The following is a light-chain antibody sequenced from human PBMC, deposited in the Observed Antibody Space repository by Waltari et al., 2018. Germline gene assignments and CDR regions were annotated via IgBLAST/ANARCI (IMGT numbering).Light chain of an antibody. CDR2: GKN. CDR3: NSRDSSGNPLVA. CDR1: SLSSYY. J-gene: IGLJ2*01. Sequence: SSELTQAPAVSVALGQTVRITCQGASLSSYYASWYQQKAGQAPVLVIYGKNNRPSGIPDRFSGSSSGNTASLIITRAQAEDEADYYCNSRDSSGNPLVAFGGGNKLTVL. V-gene: IGLV3-19*01.